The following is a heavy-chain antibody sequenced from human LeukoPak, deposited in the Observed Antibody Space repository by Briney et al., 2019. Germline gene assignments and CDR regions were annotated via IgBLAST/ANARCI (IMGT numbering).Heavy chain of an antibody. CDR2: INPNSGGT. D-gene: IGHD6-13*01. V-gene: IGHV1-2*02. J-gene: IGHJ6*04. CDR3: ARGPFGPGIAAARGVDV. Sequence: GASVKVSCKASGYTFTSYYMHWVRQAPGQGLEWMGWINPNSGGTNYAQKFQGRVTMTRDTSISTAYMELSRLRSDDTAVYYCARGPFGPGIAAARGVDVWGKGTTVTVSS. CDR1: GYTFTSYY.